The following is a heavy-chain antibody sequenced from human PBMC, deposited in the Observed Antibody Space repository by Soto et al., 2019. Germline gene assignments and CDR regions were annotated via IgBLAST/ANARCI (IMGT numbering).Heavy chain of an antibody. CDR1: GFTFSNFE. V-gene: IGHV3-48*03. CDR2: INTAGSTK. Sequence: GGSLRLSCAASGFTFSNFEMHWVRQAPGKXLEWVSYINTAGSTKYYAESVKGRFTIPRDNARNSLFLQMNSLRAEDTAVYYCARAECSSPDCLTAYYSYGLDVWGQGSTVTVSS. J-gene: IGHJ6*02. D-gene: IGHD3-9*01. CDR3: ARAECSSPDCLTAYYSYGLDV.